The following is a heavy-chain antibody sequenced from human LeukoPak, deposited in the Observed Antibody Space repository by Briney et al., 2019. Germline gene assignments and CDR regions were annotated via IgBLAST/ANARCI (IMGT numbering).Heavy chain of an antibody. CDR3: ASLRSDHGRWVNY. V-gene: IGHV4-34*01. D-gene: IGHD4-17*01. CDR1: GGSFSGYY. J-gene: IGHJ4*02. CDR2: INHSGST. Sequence: NPSETLSLTCAVYGGSFSGYYWSWIRQPPGKGLEWIGEINHSGSTNYNPSLKSRVTISVDTSKNQFSLKLSSVTAADTAVYYCASLRSDHGRWVNYWGQGTLVTVSS.